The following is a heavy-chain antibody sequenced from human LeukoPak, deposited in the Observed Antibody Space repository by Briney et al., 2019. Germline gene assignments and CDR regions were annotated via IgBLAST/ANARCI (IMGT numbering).Heavy chain of an antibody. D-gene: IGHD3-3*01. CDR1: YW. J-gene: IGHJ4*02. CDR2: IYPGDSDT. Sequence: YWIGWVRQMPGKGLEWMGIIYPGDSDTRYSPSFQGQVTISADKSISTAYLQWSSLKASDTAMYYCARLHYDFWSGLIDYWGQGTLVTVSS. CDR3: ARLHYDFWSGLIDY. V-gene: IGHV5-51*01.